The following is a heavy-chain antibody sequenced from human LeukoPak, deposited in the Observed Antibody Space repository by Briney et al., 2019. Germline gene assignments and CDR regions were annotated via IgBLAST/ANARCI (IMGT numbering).Heavy chain of an antibody. CDR2: ISGSGGST. CDR3: AKFPIYGSGRPPSDY. V-gene: IGHV3-23*01. CDR1: GFTFSSYA. D-gene: IGHD3-10*01. Sequence: GGSLRLSCAASGFTFSSYAMSWVRQAPGKGLEWVSAISGSGGSTYYADSVKGRITISRDNYKITLYLQMNSLRAEDTAVYYCAKFPIYGSGRPPSDYWGQGTLVTVSS. J-gene: IGHJ4*02.